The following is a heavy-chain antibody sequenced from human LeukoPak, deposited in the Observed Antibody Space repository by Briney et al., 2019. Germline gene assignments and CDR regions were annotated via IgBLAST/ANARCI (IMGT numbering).Heavy chain of an antibody. CDR1: GGSISSYY. Sequence: TSGTLSLTCTVSGGSISSYYWSWIRQPPGKGLEWIGCMYYTGSTNYNPSLKSRVTISVDTSKNQFSLKLSSVTAADTAVYYCARSGGYGSSWSLWGLGALVTVSS. V-gene: IGHV4-59*01. CDR2: MYYTGST. CDR3: ARSGGYGSSWSL. J-gene: IGHJ4*02. D-gene: IGHD6-13*01.